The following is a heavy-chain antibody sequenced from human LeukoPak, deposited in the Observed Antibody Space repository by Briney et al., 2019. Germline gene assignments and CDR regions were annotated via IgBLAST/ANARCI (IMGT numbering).Heavy chain of an antibody. CDR3: VRGPRYYDDSGFHYGVFDI. J-gene: IGHJ3*02. V-gene: IGHV3-53*01. CDR1: EVTVTSNY. Sequence: GGSLRLSCAASEVTVTSNYLSWVRQAPGRGLQWVSLIYPGGDIYYADSVKGRFIISRDNSKNTLSLQMNSLTADNTAVYYCVRGPRYYDDSGFHYGVFDIWGEGTVVTVSS. D-gene: IGHD3-22*01. CDR2: IYPGGDI.